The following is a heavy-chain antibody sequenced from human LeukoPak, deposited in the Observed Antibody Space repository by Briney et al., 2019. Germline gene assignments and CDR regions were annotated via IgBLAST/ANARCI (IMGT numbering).Heavy chain of an antibody. J-gene: IGHJ4*02. CDR2: IIPIFGTA. Sequence: ASVKVSCKASGSTFSSYAISWVRQAPGQGLEWMGGIIPIFGTANYAQKFQGRVTITTDESTSTAYMELSSLRSEDTAVYYCARAVGEYWSGYVYYFDYWGQGTLVTVSS. CDR3: ARAVGEYWSGYVYYFDY. CDR1: GSTFSSYA. V-gene: IGHV1-69*05. D-gene: IGHD3-3*01.